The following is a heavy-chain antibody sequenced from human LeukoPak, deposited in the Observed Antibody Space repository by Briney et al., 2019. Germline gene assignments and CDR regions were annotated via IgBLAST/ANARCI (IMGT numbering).Heavy chain of an antibody. CDR1: GFNFSNYN. J-gene: IGHJ6*02. D-gene: IGHD2-15*01. CDR3: ARDGAPYCSGGSCHNDYYYGMDV. CDR2: SDYSSSYI. Sequence: PGGSLRLSCAASGFNFSNYNMNWVRQAPGKGLEWVSSSDYSSSYIFYPDSLKGRFTISRDNAKNSLYLQMNSLRVEDTAVYYCARDGAPYCSGGSCHNDYYYGMDVWGQGTTVTVSS. V-gene: IGHV3-21*01.